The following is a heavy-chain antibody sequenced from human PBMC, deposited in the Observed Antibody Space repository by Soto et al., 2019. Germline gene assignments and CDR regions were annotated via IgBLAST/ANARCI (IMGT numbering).Heavy chain of an antibody. Sequence: SVKVSCKASRVTFNRQDMRWVRQAPGQGAGRLCAIIPTFGTPHYAEKFQDRVTITADESTGTAYLELSSLTSEDTAVYYCATSEGRDGYSFDYWGPGTQVTVSS. CDR2: IIPTFGTP. V-gene: IGHV1-69*13. CDR1: RVTFNRQD. D-gene: IGHD5-12*01. CDR3: ATSEGRDGYSFDY. J-gene: IGHJ4*02.